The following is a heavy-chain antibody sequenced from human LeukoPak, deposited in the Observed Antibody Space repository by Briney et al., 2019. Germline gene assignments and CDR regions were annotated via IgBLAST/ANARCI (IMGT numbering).Heavy chain of an antibody. D-gene: IGHD2/OR15-2a*01. J-gene: IGHJ4*02. Sequence: SQTLSLTCAISGDSVSGNSAVALNWLRQSPSRGLEWLGRTYYRSKWNNDYAVSVKSRITINPDTSKNQFSLHLNSVTPEDTAVYYCARGRNSGFDYWGQGTLVTVSS. CDR3: ARGRNSGFDY. CDR1: GDSVSGNSAVA. V-gene: IGHV6-1*01. CDR2: TYYRSKWNN.